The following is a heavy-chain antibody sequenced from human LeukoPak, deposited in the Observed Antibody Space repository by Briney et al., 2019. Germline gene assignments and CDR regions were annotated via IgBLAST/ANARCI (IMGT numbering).Heavy chain of an antibody. CDR2: MNPNSGNT. D-gene: IGHD3-10*01. V-gene: IGHV1-8*01. CDR3: ARGAVLLWFGEGKNYFDY. J-gene: IGHJ4*02. Sequence: ASVKVSCKASGYTSTSYDINWVRQATGQGLEWMGWMNPNSGNTGYAQKFQGRVTMTRNTSISTAYMELSSLRSEDTAVYYCARGAVLLWFGEGKNYFDYWGQGTLVTVSS. CDR1: GYTSTSYD.